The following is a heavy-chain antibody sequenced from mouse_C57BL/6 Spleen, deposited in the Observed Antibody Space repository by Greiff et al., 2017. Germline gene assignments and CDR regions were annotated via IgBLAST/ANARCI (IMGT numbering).Heavy chain of an antibody. D-gene: IGHD2-3*01. CDR1: GYTFTSYT. J-gene: IGHJ4*01. CDR2: INPSSGYT. Sequence: QVQLQQSGAELARPGASVKMSCKASGYTFTSYTMHWVKQRPGQGLEWIGYINPSSGYTKYNQKFKDKATLTADKSSSTAYMQLSSLTSEDSAVYYCARFYNEDYAMDYWGQGTSVTVSS. V-gene: IGHV1-4*01. CDR3: ARFYNEDYAMDY.